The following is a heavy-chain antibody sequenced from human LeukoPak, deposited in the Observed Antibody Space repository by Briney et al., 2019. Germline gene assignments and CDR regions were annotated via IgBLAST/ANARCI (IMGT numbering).Heavy chain of an antibody. D-gene: IGHD5-18*01. CDR2: IYYSGIT. Sequence: SETLSLTCTVSGVSISSISYYWRWIRQPPGKVLEFNRSIYYSGITYYNPSLNSRVTISVDTSKTQFSLKLSSVTAAETAVYYCARVTSFDYWGEGTLVTVSS. V-gene: IGHV4-39*01. J-gene: IGHJ4*02. CDR1: GVSISSISYY. CDR3: ARVTSFDY.